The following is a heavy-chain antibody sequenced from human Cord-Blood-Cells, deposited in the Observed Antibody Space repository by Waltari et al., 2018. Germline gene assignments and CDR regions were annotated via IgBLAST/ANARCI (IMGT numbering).Heavy chain of an antibody. Sequence: EVQLVQSGAEVKKPGESLKISCKGSGYSFTSYWIGWVRQVPGKGLGWMGIIYPGDSDTRYSPSFQGQVTISADKSISTAYLQWSSLKASDTAMYYCARRFRGSGSYWYFDLWGRGTLVTVSS. V-gene: IGHV5-51*01. CDR1: GYSFTSYW. J-gene: IGHJ2*01. D-gene: IGHD3-10*01. CDR2: IYPGDSDT. CDR3: ARRFRGSGSYWYFDL.